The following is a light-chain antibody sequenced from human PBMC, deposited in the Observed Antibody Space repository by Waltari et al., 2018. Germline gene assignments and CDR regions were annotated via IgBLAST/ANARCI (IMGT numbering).Light chain of an antibody. CDR2: RNN. CDR1: NNNVGYEG. Sequence: QAGLTQPPSVSKVLRQTATLTCTGNNNNVGYEGATCLQQHQGHPPKLLFYRNNNRPSGISERFSASRSGSTASLTITGLQTEDEADYYCSAWDSSLSAWVFGGGTKLTVL. CDR3: SAWDSSLSAWV. V-gene: IGLV10-54*04. J-gene: IGLJ3*02.